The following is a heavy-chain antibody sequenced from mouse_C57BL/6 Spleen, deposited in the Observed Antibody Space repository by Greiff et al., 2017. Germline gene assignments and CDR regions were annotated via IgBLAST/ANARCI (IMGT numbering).Heavy chain of an antibody. V-gene: IGHV1-69*01. J-gene: IGHJ1*03. CDR2: IDPSDSYT. D-gene: IGHD1-1*01. CDR3: ARPGVVANWYFDG. Sequence: QVQLQQPGAELVMPGASVKLSCKASGYTFTSYWMHWVKQRPGQGLEWIGEIDPSDSYTNYNQKFKGKSTLTVDKSSSTAYMQLSSLTSEDSAVYYCARPGVVANWYFDGWGTGTTVTVSS. CDR1: GYTFTSYW.